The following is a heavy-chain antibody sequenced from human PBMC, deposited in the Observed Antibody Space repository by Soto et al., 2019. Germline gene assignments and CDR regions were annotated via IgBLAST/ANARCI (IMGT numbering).Heavy chain of an antibody. J-gene: IGHJ4*02. CDR3: AKVHFLYDSSGPFDY. V-gene: IGHV3-23*01. D-gene: IGHD3-22*01. Sequence: PGGSLRLSCAASEFTFSNYAMSWVRQAPGKGLEWVSAISYGGGTTYYADSVKGRFTISRDNSKNTLYLQMNSLRAEDTAVYYCAKVHFLYDSSGPFDYWGQGTLVTVSS. CDR1: EFTFSNYA. CDR2: ISYGGGTT.